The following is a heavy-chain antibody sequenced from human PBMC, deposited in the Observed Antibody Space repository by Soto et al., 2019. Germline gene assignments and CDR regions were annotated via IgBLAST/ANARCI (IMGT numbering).Heavy chain of an antibody. CDR2: IYYSGST. Sequence: SETLSLTCTVSGGSVSSGSYYWSWIRHPPGKGLEWIGYIYYSGSTNYNPSLKSRVTISVDTSKNQFSLKLSSVTAADTAVYYCARNAIVRGYYYGMDVWGHGTTLTVYS. D-gene: IGHD1-26*01. CDR1: GGSVSSGSYY. CDR3: ARNAIVRGYYYGMDV. J-gene: IGHJ6*02. V-gene: IGHV4-61*01.